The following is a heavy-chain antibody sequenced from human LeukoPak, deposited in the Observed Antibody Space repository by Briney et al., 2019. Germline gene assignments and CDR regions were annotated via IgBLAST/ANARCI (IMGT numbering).Heavy chain of an antibody. Sequence: GGSLRLSCAASGFTFSNYWMNWVRQAPGKGLVWVSRINSDGSSTSYADSVKGRFTISRDNAKNTLFLQMNSLRAEDTAMYYCARDYGRSRDYGMDVWGQGTTVTVSS. CDR3: ARDYGRSRDYGMDV. D-gene: IGHD3-10*01. CDR1: GFTFSNYW. J-gene: IGHJ6*02. V-gene: IGHV3-74*01. CDR2: INSDGSST.